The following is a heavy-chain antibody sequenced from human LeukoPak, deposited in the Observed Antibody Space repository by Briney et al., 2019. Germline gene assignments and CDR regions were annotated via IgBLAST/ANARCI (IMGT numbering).Heavy chain of an antibody. CDR1: GFTFSSYA. Sequence: GGSLRLSCAASGFTFSSYAMSWVRQAPGKGLEWVSTISGSRGSTYYADPVKGRFTISRDNAKNSLYLQMNSLRAEDTAVYYCARAVGIYFDYWGQGTLVTVSS. J-gene: IGHJ4*02. CDR3: ARAVGIYFDY. CDR2: ISGSRGST. D-gene: IGHD3-10*01. V-gene: IGHV3-23*01.